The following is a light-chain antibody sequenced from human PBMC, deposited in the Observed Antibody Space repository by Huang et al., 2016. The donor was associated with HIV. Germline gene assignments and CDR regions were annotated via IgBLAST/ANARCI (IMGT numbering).Light chain of an antibody. CDR2: LGS. CDR3: MQSRQTPPWT. V-gene: IGKV2-28*01. J-gene: IGKJ1*01. Sequence: DIVMTQSPLSLPVTPGESASISFRSSQSLLHSNGKNYLDWYLQKPGQSPQLLIYLGSNRAAGVPDRFSGSGSGTDFTLRISRVEAEDVGVYYCMQSRQTPPWTFGQGTKVEIK. CDR1: QSLLHSNGKNY.